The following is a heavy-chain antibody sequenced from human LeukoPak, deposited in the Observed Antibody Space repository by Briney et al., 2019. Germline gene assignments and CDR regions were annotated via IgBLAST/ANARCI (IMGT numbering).Heavy chain of an antibody. J-gene: IGHJ4*02. CDR1: GGSISSYY. Sequence: PSETLPLTCTVSGGSISSYYWSWIRQPPGKGLEWIAYIYYSGITNYNPSLKSRVTISVDTPKNQFSLKLSSVTAADTAVYYCARESPYYGSGSYTDYWGQGTLVTVSS. CDR2: IYYSGIT. D-gene: IGHD3-10*01. V-gene: IGHV4-59*01. CDR3: ARESPYYGSGSYTDY.